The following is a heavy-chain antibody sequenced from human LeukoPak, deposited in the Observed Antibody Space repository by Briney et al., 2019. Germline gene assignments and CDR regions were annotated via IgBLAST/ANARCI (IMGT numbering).Heavy chain of an antibody. CDR3: AKGSGYYISTPYYFDY. CDR2: ISSSGSTI. J-gene: IGHJ4*02. Sequence: GGSLRLSCAASGFTFSDYYMSWIRQAPGKGLEWVSYISSSGSTIYYADSVKGRFTISRDNSKNTLYLQMNSLRAEDTAVYYCAKGSGYYISTPYYFDYWGQGTLVTVSS. D-gene: IGHD3-22*01. V-gene: IGHV3-11*01. CDR1: GFTFSDYY.